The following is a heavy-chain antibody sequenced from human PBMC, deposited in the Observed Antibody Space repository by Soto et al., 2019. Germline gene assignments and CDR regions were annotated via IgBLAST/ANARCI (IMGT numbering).Heavy chain of an antibody. V-gene: IGHV3-30-3*01. J-gene: IGHJ6*02. CDR3: ARESGAGTTGRDLGYYYDGMDV. D-gene: IGHD1-7*01. Sequence: GGSLRLSCAASGFTFSSYAMHWVRQAPGKGLEWVAVISYDGSNKYYADSVKGRFTISRDNSKNTLYLQMNSLRAEDTAVYYCARESGAGTTGRDLGYYYDGMDVWGQGTTVTVSS. CDR2: ISYDGSNK. CDR1: GFTFSSYA.